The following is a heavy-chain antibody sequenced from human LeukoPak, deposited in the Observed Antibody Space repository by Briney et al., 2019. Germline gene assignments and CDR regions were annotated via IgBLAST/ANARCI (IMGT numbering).Heavy chain of an antibody. D-gene: IGHD5-18*01. V-gene: IGHV4-4*07. CDR1: GGSISSYY. Sequence: SETLSLTCTVSGGSISSYYWSWIRQPAGKGLEWIGRIYTSGSTNYNPSLKSRVTISVVKSKNQFSLKLSSVTAADTAVYYCARAHYVDTARTTNAFDIWGQGTMVTVSS. J-gene: IGHJ3*02. CDR2: IYTSGST. CDR3: ARAHYVDTARTTNAFDI.